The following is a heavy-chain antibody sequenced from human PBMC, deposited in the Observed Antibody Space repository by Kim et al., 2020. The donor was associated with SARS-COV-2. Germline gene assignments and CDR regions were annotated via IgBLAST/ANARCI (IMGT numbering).Heavy chain of an antibody. V-gene: IGHV4-31*03. CDR1: GGSISSGGYY. J-gene: IGHJ4*02. D-gene: IGHD3-10*01. CDR2: IYYTGST. Sequence: SETLSLTCTVSGGSISSGGYYWSWIRQHPGKGLEWIGYIYYTGSTYYNPSLKSRVTMSIDTSKNQFSLKLSSVTAADTAVYYCARLPLVRGVIEADYWGQGTLVTVSS. CDR3: ARLPLVRGVIEADY.